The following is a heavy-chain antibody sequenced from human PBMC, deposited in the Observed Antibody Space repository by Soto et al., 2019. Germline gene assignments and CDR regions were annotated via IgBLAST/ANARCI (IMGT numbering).Heavy chain of an antibody. J-gene: IGHJ6*02. CDR1: GFTISGHW. CDR2: IKSDGSST. D-gene: IGHD2-2*01. CDR3: AREVAPATLPPSSLMDV. Sequence: GGSLRLSCAASGFTISGHWMHWVRRAPGEGLVWVSRIKSDGSSTSYADSVKGRFTISRDNAKNTLYLQMNSLRVEDTAVYYCAREVAPATLPPSSLMDVWGQGTTVTVSS. V-gene: IGHV3-74*01.